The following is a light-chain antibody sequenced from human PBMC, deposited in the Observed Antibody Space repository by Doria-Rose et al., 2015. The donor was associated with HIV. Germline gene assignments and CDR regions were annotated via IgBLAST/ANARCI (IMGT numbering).Light chain of an antibody. Sequence: PSVSGAPGQRVAISCTGSSSNIGAGFDVNWYQQIPGTAPKLRIHGNTNRPSGVPDRFSGSKSGTSDSLAISGLWAEDEADYYCQSYDSRLSVYVFGTGTKVTVL. CDR1: SSNIGAGFD. CDR3: QSYDSRLSVYV. CDR2: GNT. V-gene: IGLV1-40*01. J-gene: IGLJ1*01.